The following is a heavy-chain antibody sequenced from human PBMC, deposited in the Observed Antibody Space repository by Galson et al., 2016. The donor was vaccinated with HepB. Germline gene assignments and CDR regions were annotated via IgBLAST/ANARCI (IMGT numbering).Heavy chain of an antibody. J-gene: IGHJ4*02. CDR1: NDSMIDGKW. Sequence: SETLSLTCAVYNDSMIDGKWWSWVRQSPEKGLEWIGEINHIGSTRYNPSLESRASISIDKSKNHFSLTLSSVTVADTAIYFCARILRSSAFDCCGQGALVSVSS. CDR3: ARILRSSAFDC. D-gene: IGHD2-8*02. V-gene: IGHV4-4*02. CDR2: INHIGST.